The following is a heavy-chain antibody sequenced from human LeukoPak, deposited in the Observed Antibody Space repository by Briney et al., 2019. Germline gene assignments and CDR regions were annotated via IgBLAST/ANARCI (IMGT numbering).Heavy chain of an antibody. CDR2: IKEDGSAK. CDR3: ASGTAMVTGFDY. Sequence: GGSLRLSSAASGFTFSSYWMRCGRHAPGKGLEWVANIKEDGSAKYYVDSVKGRFTISRHNSKNTLYLQMNSLRAEDTAVYYCASGTAMVTGFDYWGQGTLVTVSS. J-gene: IGHJ4*02. D-gene: IGHD5-18*01. CDR1: GFTFSSYW. V-gene: IGHV3-7*05.